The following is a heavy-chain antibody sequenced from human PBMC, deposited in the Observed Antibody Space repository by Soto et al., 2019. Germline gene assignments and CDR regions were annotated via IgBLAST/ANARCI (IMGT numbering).Heavy chain of an antibody. CDR1: GGSFSGYI. Sequence: QVQLQQSGAGLLKPSETLSLTCDVYGGSFSGYIWTWIRQTPGKGLQWIGQINHSGSANYNPSLKSRVTISVHTSKRQFSLELSSVTAADTAVYYCARGLISGSHYSGGWYYFDSWGQGTQVTVSS. V-gene: IGHV4-34*01. CDR2: INHSGSA. CDR3: ARGLISGSHYSGGWYYFDS. J-gene: IGHJ4*02. D-gene: IGHD1-26*01.